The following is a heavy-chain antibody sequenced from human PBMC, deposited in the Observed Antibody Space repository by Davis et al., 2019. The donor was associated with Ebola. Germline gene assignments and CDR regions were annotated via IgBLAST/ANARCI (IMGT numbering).Heavy chain of an antibody. V-gene: IGHV4-34*01. CDR2: INHSGST. J-gene: IGHJ6*03. Sequence: SETLSLTCAVSGGSISSYYWSWIRQPPGKGLEWIGEINHSGSTNYNPSLKSRVTISVDTSKNQFSLKLRSVTAADTAVYYCARGRDDYYYMDVWSKGTTVTVSS. CDR1: GGSISSYY. CDR3: ARGRDDYYYMDV.